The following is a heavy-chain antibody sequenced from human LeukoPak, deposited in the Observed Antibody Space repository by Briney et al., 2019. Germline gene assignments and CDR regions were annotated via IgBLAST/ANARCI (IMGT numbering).Heavy chain of an antibody. CDR2: INHSGST. CDR1: GGSFSGYY. V-gene: IGHV4-34*01. D-gene: IGHD5-18*01. CDR3: ARGTLQLWSYYLDY. Sequence: PSETLSLTCAVYGGSFSGYYWSWIRQPPGKGLEWIGEINHSGSTNYNPSLKSRVTISVDTSKNQFSLKLSSVTAADTAVYYCARGTLQLWSYYLDYWGQGTLVTVSS. J-gene: IGHJ4*02.